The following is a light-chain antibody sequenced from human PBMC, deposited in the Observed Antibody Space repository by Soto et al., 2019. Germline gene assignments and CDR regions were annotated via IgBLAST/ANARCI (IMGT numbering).Light chain of an antibody. V-gene: IGLV8-61*01. CDR3: VLYMGSGIWV. Sequence: QTVVTQEPSFSVSHGGTVTLTCGLTSGSVSTSYCPSWYQQTPGHAPRTLIYSTRTRSSGVPDRFSGSILGNKAALTITGAQADDESNYYCVLYMGSGIWVFGGGTKLTVL. CDR2: STR. CDR1: SGSVSTSYC. J-gene: IGLJ2*01.